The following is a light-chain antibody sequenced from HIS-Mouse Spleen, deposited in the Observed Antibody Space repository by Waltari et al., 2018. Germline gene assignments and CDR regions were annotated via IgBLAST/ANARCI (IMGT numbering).Light chain of an antibody. CDR2: EVS. CDR1: SSDVGGYNY. Sequence: QSALTQPASVSGSPGQSITISCTGTSSDVGGYNYVSWYQQHPGKAPKRRIYEVSNRPSGVSNRFSGSKSGNTASLTISGLQAEDEADYYCSSYTSSSTFFGTGTKVTVL. CDR3: SSYTSSSTF. V-gene: IGLV2-14*01. J-gene: IGLJ1*01.